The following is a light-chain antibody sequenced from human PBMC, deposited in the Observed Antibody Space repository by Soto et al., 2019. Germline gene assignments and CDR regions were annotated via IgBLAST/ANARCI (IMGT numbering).Light chain of an antibody. J-gene: IGKJ5*01. CDR3: MQALQTPLT. CDR1: QSLLQSNGNNY. Sequence: DIVMTQSPLSLPVTPGAPASISCRSSQSLLQSNGNNYLDWYLQKPGQSPQLLIYLGSNRAAGVPGRFSGSGSGTDFTLKISRVEAEDVGVYCCMQALQTPLTVGQAIGLEIK. V-gene: IGKV2-28*01. CDR2: LGS.